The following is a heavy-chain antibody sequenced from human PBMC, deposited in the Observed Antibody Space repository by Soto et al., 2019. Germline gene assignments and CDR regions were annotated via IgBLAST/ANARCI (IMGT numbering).Heavy chain of an antibody. CDR1: GGTFSSYA. V-gene: IGHV1-69*13. J-gene: IGHJ6*02. CDR2: IIPIFGTA. D-gene: IGHD3-10*01. Sequence: SVKVSCKASGGTFSSYAISWVRQAPGQGLEWMGGIIPIFGTANYAQKFQGRVTITADESTSTAYMELSSLRSEDTAVYYCARVRLKDYYGSGSYPHYYYGMDXWGQGTTVTV. CDR3: ARVRLKDYYGSGSYPHYYYGMDX.